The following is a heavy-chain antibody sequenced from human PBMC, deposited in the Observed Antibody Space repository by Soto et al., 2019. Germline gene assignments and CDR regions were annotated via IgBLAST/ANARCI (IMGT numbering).Heavy chain of an antibody. J-gene: IGHJ5*02. Sequence: QVQLVQSGAEVKKPGASVKVSCKASGYTFTSYGISWVRQAPGQGLEWMGWISAYNGNTNYAQKLQGRDTRTTDTSTSTAYMELRSLRSDDTAVYYCARDLDMVVVVAATGAAFDPWGKGTLVTVSS. CDR2: ISAYNGNT. CDR3: ARDLDMVVVVAATGAAFDP. CDR1: GYTFTSYG. D-gene: IGHD2-15*01. V-gene: IGHV1-18*01.